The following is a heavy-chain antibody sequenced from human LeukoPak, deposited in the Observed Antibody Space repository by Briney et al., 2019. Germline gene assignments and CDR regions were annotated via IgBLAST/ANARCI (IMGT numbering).Heavy chain of an antibody. CDR2: ISSSGATI. D-gene: IGHD3-16*02. Sequence: GGSLRLSCAAFGFTFSDYYMNWIRQAPGKGLEWVSYISSSGATIYYADSVKGRFTISRDNAKNSLYLQMNSLRAEDTAVYYCARGTYDYVWESYRYQEKKPGGYWGQGTLVTVSS. J-gene: IGHJ4*02. V-gene: IGHV3-11*01. CDR1: GFTFSDYY. CDR3: ARGTYDYVWESYRYQEKKPGGY.